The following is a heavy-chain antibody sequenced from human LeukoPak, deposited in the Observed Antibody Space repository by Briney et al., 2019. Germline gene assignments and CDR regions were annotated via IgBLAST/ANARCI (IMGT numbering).Heavy chain of an antibody. J-gene: IGHJ6*02. CDR2: IGAAGDT. Sequence: GGSLRLSCAASGFTLSDYDMHWVRRGTGKGLEWVSAIGAAGDTYYQGSVKGRFTISRGEAKNFLYLQMNSLRVEDTAVYYCTRDRHGMAVWGQGTTVTVSS. CDR3: TRDRHGMAV. CDR1: GFTLSDYD. V-gene: IGHV3-13*01.